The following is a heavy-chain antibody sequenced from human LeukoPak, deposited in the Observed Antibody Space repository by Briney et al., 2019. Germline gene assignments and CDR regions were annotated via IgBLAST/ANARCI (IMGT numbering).Heavy chain of an antibody. D-gene: IGHD2-15*01. CDR3: ARDIRERRYCSGGSCSPDAFDI. J-gene: IGHJ3*02. V-gene: IGHV1-18*01. Sequence: GASVKVSCKASGYTFTSYGISWVRQAPGQGLEWMGWTSAYNGNTNYAQKLQGRVTMTTDTSTSTAYMELRSLRSDDTAVYYCARDIRERRYCSGGSCSPDAFDIWGQGTMVTVSS. CDR2: TSAYNGNT. CDR1: GYTFTSYG.